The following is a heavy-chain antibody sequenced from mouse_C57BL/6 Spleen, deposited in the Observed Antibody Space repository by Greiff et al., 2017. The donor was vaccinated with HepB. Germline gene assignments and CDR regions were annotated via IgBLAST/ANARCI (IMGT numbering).Heavy chain of an antibody. Sequence: QVQLQQSGAELARPGASVKMSCKASGYTFTSYTMHWVKQRPGQGLEWIGYINPSSGYTKYNQKFKDKATLTADKSSSTAYMQLSSLTSEDSAVYYCVRLLSWYFDVWGTGTTVTVSS. CDR1: GYTFTSYT. CDR3: VRLLSWYFDV. J-gene: IGHJ1*03. V-gene: IGHV1-4*01. CDR2: INPSSGYT.